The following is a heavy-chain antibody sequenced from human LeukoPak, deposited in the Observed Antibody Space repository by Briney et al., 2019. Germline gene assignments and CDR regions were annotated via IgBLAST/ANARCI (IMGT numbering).Heavy chain of an antibody. CDR1: GYTFTSYG. CDR3: ARDWDYYDSSGPTPLFDY. V-gene: IGHV1-18*01. CDR2: ISAYNGNT. D-gene: IGHD3-22*01. J-gene: IGHJ4*02. Sequence: ASVKVSCKASGYTFTSYGISWVRQAPGQGLEWMGWISAYNGNTNYAQKLQGRVTMTTDTSTSTAYMELRSLRSDDTAVYYCARDWDYYDSSGPTPLFDYWGQGTLVTVSS.